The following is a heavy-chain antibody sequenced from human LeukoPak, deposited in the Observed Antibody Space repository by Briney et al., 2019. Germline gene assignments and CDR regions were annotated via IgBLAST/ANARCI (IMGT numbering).Heavy chain of an antibody. J-gene: IGHJ6*04. CDR3: ARDPYGSGIMDV. CDR2: ISSSSSTI. D-gene: IGHD3-10*01. Sequence: GGPLTLSCAASGFTFSNYWMSWVRQAPGKGLEWVSYISSSSSTIYYADSVKGRFTISRDNAKNSLYLQMNSLRAEDTAVYYCARDPYGSGIMDVWGKGTTVTVSS. V-gene: IGHV3-48*01. CDR1: GFTFSNYW.